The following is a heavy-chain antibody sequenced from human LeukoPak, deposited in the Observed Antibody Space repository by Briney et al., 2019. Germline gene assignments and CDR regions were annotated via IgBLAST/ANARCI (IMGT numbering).Heavy chain of an antibody. CDR3: ARGYSGYESYFDY. CDR2: INPNSGGT. CDR1: GYTLTELS. V-gene: IGHV1-2*04. Sequence: ASVKVSCKVSGYTLTELSMHWVRQAPGQGLEWMGWINPNSGGTNYAQKFQGWVTMTRDTSISTAYMELSRLRSDDTAVYYCARGYSGYESYFDYWGQGTLVTVSS. D-gene: IGHD5-12*01. J-gene: IGHJ4*02.